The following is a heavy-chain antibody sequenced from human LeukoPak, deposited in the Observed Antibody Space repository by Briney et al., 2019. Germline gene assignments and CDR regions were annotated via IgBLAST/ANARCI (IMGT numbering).Heavy chain of an antibody. CDR3: ARGVDSAIDW. CDR2: INGDGRDK. J-gene: IGHJ4*02. CDR1: GFTFSCYW. Sequence: PGVSLRLSCAASGFTFSCYWMNWVRQAPGKGLEWVANINGDGRDKYYVGSVRGRFTISRDNADNALYLQMNSLRGDDTALYYCARGVDSAIDWWGQGTLVTVSS. D-gene: IGHD3-9*01. V-gene: IGHV3-7*01.